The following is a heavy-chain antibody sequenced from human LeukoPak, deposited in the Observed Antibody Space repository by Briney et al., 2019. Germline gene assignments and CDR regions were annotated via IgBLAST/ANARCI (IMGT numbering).Heavy chain of an antibody. Sequence: GGSLRLSCAASGFTFSSYGMHWVRQAPGKGLEWVAVISYDGSNKYYTDSVKGRFTISRDNSKNTLYLQMSSLRPEDTAVYYCAKEPRTHTSWIQLWSEIDFWGQGTLVTVSS. J-gene: IGHJ4*02. D-gene: IGHD5-18*01. CDR1: GFTFSSYG. V-gene: IGHV3-30*18. CDR3: AKEPRTHTSWIQLWSEIDF. CDR2: ISYDGSNK.